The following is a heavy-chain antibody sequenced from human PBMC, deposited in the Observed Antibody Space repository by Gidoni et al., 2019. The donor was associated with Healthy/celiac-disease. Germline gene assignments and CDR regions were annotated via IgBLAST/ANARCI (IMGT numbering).Heavy chain of an antibody. CDR3: AWSSSWYPKYYFDY. CDR2: INHSGST. CDR1: GGSFSGYY. Sequence: QVQLQQWGAGLSKPSETLSLTCAVYGGSFSGYYWSWIRQPPGKGLEWIGEINHSGSTNYNPSLKSRVTISVDTSKNQFSLKLSSVTAADTAVYYCAWSSSWYPKYYFDYWGQGTLVTVSS. J-gene: IGHJ4*02. V-gene: IGHV4-34*01. D-gene: IGHD6-13*01.